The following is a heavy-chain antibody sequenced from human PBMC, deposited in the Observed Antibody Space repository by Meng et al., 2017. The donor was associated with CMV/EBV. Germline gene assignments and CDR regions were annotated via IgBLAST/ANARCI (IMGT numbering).Heavy chain of an antibody. CDR1: GYTFTGYY. V-gene: IGHV1-2*02. D-gene: IGHD6-13*01. CDR3: ARQHNSSSWIINWFDP. J-gene: IGHJ5*02. CDR2: INPNSGGT. Sequence: QVRLLPAGAGVKKPGASVKVSCKASGYTFTGYYMHWVRQAPGQGLEWMGWINPNSGGTNYAQKFQGRVTMTRDTSISTAYMELSRLRSDDTAVYYCARQHNSSSWIINWFDPWGQGTLVTVSS.